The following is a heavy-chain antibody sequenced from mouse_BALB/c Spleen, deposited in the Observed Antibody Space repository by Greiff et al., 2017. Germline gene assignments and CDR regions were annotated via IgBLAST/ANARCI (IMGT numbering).Heavy chain of an antibody. J-gene: IGHJ1*01. CDR3: ARTLGRGWYFDV. CDR1: GFTFSSFG. Sequence: EVKLMESGGGLVQPGGSRKLSCAASGFTFSSFGMHWVRQAPEKGLEWVAYISSGSSTIYYADTVKGRFTISRDNPKNTLFLQMTSLRSEDTAMYYCARTLGRGWYFDVWGAGTTVTVSS. CDR2: ISSGSSTI. D-gene: IGHD4-1*01. V-gene: IGHV5-17*02.